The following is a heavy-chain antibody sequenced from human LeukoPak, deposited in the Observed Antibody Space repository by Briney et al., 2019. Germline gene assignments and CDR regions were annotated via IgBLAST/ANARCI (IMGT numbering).Heavy chain of an antibody. V-gene: IGHV3-9*01. CDR3: AKDPKGYPDY. Sequence: GGSLRLSCAASGFTFDDYAMHWVRQAPGKGLEWVSGISWNSGSIGYADSVKGRFTISRDNAKNSLYLQMNSLRAEDTAVYYCAKDPKGYPDYWGQGTLVTVSS. CDR1: GFTFDDYA. J-gene: IGHJ4*02. CDR2: ISWNSGSI. D-gene: IGHD5-12*01.